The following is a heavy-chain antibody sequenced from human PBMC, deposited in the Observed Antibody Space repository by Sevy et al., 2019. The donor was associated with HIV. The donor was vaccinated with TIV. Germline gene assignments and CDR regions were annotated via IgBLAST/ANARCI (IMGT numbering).Heavy chain of an antibody. Sequence: GSLRLSCAASGFTVSSNYMSWVRQPPGKGLEWVSLIYPGGSTYYADSVKGRFTISRDNSKNTLFLQMNSLRAEDTALYYCARAPSYYYYAMDVWGQGTTVTVSS. CDR2: IYPGGST. V-gene: IGHV3-53*03. J-gene: IGHJ6*02. CDR1: GFTVSSNY. CDR3: ARAPSYYYYAMDV.